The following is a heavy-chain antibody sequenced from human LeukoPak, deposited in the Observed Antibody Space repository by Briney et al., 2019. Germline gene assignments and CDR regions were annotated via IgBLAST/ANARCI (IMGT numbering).Heavy chain of an antibody. D-gene: IGHD1-1*01. Sequence: GGSLRLSCVVSGFTFSTYWMHSVRQGPGKGLVWVSRIDSGGSNTLYADSVRGRFTISRDNAKNTLYLQMNSLRAEDTAVYYCARGGTASFDPWGQGTLVTVSS. CDR2: IDSGGSNT. V-gene: IGHV3-74*01. CDR1: GFTFSTYW. J-gene: IGHJ5*02. CDR3: ARGGTASFDP.